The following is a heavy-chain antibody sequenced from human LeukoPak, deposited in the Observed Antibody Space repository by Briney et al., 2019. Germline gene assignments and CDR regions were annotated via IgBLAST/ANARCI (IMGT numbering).Heavy chain of an antibody. CDR1: GGSISSGDYY. J-gene: IGHJ4*02. V-gene: IGHV4-30-4*01. D-gene: IGHD4-17*01. Sequence: TSETLSLTCTVSGGSISSGDYYWSWIRQPPGKGLEWIGYIYYSGSTYYNPSLKSRVTISVDTSKNQFSLKLSSVTAADTAVYYCARDGYGDPLDYWGQGTLVTVSS. CDR3: ARDGYGDPLDY. CDR2: IYYSGST.